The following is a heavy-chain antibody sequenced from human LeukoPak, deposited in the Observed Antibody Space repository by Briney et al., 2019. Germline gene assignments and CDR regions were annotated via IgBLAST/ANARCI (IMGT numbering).Heavy chain of an antibody. D-gene: IGHD3-9*01. CDR1: GFDFKNYG. J-gene: IGHJ4*02. V-gene: IGHV3-33*01. Sequence: PGGSLRLSCAASGFDFKNYGMHWVRQAPGKGLEWVAVIWHDETKRNYADSVKGRFTISRDNSKNTLYLQMTSLRVEDTAVYYCARERGARYDLLTGFYSGGFDNWGQGTLGIVSS. CDR3: ARERGARYDLLTGFYSGGFDN. CDR2: IWHDETKR.